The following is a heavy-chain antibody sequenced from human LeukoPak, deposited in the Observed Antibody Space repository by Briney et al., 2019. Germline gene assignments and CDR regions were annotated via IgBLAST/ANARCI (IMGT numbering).Heavy chain of an antibody. CDR3: ARDLRSGSYPNFDY. CDR2: ISSSSSYM. J-gene: IGHJ4*02. D-gene: IGHD1-26*01. Sequence: GGSLRLSCAASGFTFSSYSMNWVRQAPGKGLEWVSSISSSSSYMYYADSVKGRFTISRDNAKNSLYLQMNSLRVEDTAVYYCARDLRSGSYPNFDYWGQGTLVTVSS. CDR1: GFTFSSYS. V-gene: IGHV3-21*01.